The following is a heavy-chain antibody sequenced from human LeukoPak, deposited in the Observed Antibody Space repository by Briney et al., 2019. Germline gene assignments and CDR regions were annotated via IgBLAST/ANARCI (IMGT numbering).Heavy chain of an antibody. Sequence: TLSLTCTVSGGSISSGSYYWSWIRQPAGEGLEWIGRIYTSGSTNYNPSLKSRVTISVDTSKNQFSLKLSSVTAADTAVYYCARSVLRFLEWSEARFDPWGQGTLVTVSS. CDR2: IYTSGST. D-gene: IGHD3-3*01. J-gene: IGHJ5*02. V-gene: IGHV4-61*02. CDR1: GGSISSGSYY. CDR3: ARSVLRFLEWSEARFDP.